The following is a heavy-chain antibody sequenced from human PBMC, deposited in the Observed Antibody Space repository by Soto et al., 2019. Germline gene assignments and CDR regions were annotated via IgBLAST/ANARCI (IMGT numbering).Heavy chain of an antibody. CDR3: ARGYSYGIVYNWFDP. CDR1: GGSISSGDYY. D-gene: IGHD5-18*01. CDR2: IYYSGST. V-gene: IGHV4-30-4*01. J-gene: IGHJ5*02. Sequence: SETLSLTCTVSGGSISSGDYYWSWIRQPPGKGLEWIGYIYYSGSTYYDPSLKSRVTISVDTSKNQFSLKLSSVTAADTAVYYCARGYSYGIVYNWFDPWGQGTLVTVSS.